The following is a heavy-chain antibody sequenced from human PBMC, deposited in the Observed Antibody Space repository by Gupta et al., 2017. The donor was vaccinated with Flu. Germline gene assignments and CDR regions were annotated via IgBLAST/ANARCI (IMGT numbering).Heavy chain of an antibody. V-gene: IGHV4-34*01. CDR1: AGAVSDYV. J-gene: IGHJ4*02. CDR2: INRKGKT. CDR3: ARAGGWNPVV. D-gene: IGHD3-10*01. Sequence: LTCAFNAGAVSDYVLTWIRQTPNKGLQWIGKINRKGKTNYIPALKSRVPISVDTSKKRVALRFTAGTAADTDIDYSARAGGWNPVVGGRGTPVTVSS.